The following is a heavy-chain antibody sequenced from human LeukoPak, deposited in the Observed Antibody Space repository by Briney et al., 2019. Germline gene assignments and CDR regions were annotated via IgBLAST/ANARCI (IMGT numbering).Heavy chain of an antibody. CDR2: VYSNGNT. Sequence: SETLSLTCTVSGGSIKNNYWSWIRQPPGKALEGIGYVYSNGNTNYNPSLKSRVTMSIETSKNQFSLKVPSVTAADTAVYYCAGGTFDGPLYGTYWYFHVWGRGTLVTVSS. CDR1: GGSIKNNY. D-gene: IGHD1-14*01. J-gene: IGHJ2*01. CDR3: AGGTFDGPLYGTYWYFHV. V-gene: IGHV4-59*01.